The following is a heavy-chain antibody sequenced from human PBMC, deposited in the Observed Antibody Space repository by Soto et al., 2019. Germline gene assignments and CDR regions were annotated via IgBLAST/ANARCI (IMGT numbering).Heavy chain of an antibody. CDR1: GFTFRTSW. CDR3: TRDRAYSSFDY. CDR2: IKEDGTQQ. D-gene: IGHD2-15*01. V-gene: IGHV3-7*01. J-gene: IGHJ4*02. Sequence: GGSLRLSCVASGFTFRTSWMAWVRLAPGKGLEWVANIKEDGTQQNYVTSVRGRFTISRDNAKNSLSLQMNGLRAEDTAVYYCTRDRAYSSFDYWGQGTLVTVSS.